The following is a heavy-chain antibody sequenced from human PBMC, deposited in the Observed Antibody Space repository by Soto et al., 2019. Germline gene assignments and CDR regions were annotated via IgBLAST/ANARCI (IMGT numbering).Heavy chain of an antibody. Sequence: EVQLLESGGGLVQPGGSQRHSCAASGFTFSSYAMSWVRQAPGKGLEWVSAISASGGSTYYVDSVKGRFTISRDNSKNTLYLQMNSLRAEDTAVYYCAKVRDDYSNKRFDDWGQGTLVTVSS. J-gene: IGHJ4*02. CDR3: AKVRDDYSNKRFDD. CDR1: GFTFSSYA. V-gene: IGHV3-23*01. CDR2: ISASGGST. D-gene: IGHD4-4*01.